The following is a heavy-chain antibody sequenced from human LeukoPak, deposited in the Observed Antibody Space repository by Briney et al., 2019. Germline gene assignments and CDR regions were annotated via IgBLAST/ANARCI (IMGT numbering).Heavy chain of an antibody. Sequence: PGGSLRLSCVVSGFTVSTNYISWVRQAPGKGLEWVSLIYSGGSTYYADSVKGRFTISRDNSKNTLYRQMNSLRAEDTAVYYCARRAGGYSHPYDYWGQGTLVTVSS. CDR1: GFTVSTNY. CDR3: ARRAGGYSHPYDY. CDR2: IYSGGST. D-gene: IGHD4-23*01. J-gene: IGHJ4*02. V-gene: IGHV3-53*01.